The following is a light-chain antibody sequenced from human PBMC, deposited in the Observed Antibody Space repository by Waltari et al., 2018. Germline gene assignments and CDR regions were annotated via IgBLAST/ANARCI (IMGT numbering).Light chain of an antibody. V-gene: IGKV3-11*01. CDR3: QQRSTWPSLT. Sequence: EIVLTQSPATLSLFPGERATLSCRASQSVSRHLVWYQQKPGQAPRLLIYDASNRAPGIPARFSGSGSGTDFTLTISSLEPEDFAIYYCQQRSTWPSLTFGGGTKVEIK. CDR2: DAS. CDR1: QSVSRH. J-gene: IGKJ4*01.